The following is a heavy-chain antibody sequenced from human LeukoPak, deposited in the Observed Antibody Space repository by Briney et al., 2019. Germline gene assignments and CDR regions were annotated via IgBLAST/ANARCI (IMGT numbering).Heavy chain of an antibody. CDR3: ARTTTPHYYGSGSYALGY. V-gene: IGHV3-23*01. CDR1: GFTFDTYA. J-gene: IGHJ4*02. D-gene: IGHD3-10*01. CDR2: ISSSGGTT. Sequence: PGGSLRLSCAASGFTFDTYAMSWVRQAPGRGLEWVSTISSSGGTTYYADPVKGRFTISRDNSKNTPYLQMSSLSAEDTAVYYCARTTTPHYYGSGSYALGYWGQGTLVTVPS.